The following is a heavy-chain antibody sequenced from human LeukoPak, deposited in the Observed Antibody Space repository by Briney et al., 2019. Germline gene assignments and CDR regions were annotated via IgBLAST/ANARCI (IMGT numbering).Heavy chain of an antibody. CDR1: GYTFNNYA. Sequence: ASVKVSCKSSGYTFNNYAMNWVRQAPGQGLEWMGWINTNTGNPTYAQGFTGRFVFSSDTSVRTAYLQIRSLKAEDTAVYYCARSNNDGDYLGVGFDYWGQGTLVTVSS. D-gene: IGHD4-17*01. CDR3: ARSNNDGDYLGVGFDY. CDR2: INTNTGNP. J-gene: IGHJ4*02. V-gene: IGHV7-4-1*01.